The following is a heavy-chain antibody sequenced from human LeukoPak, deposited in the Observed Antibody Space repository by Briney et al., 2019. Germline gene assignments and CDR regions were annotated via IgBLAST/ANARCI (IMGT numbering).Heavy chain of an antibody. D-gene: IGHD4-17*01. CDR1: GYTFTGYY. CDR2: INPNSGGT. CDR3: ARVGTTVTTFDY. J-gene: IGHJ4*02. Sequence: ASVKVSCKASGYTFTGYYMHWVRQAPGQGLAWMGWINPNSGGTNYAQKFQGRVTMTRDTSISTAYMELSRLRSDDTAVYYCARVGTTVTTFDYWGQGTLVTVSS. V-gene: IGHV1-2*02.